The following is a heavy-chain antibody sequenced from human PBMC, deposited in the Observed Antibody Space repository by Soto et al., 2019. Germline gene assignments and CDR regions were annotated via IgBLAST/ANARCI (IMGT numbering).Heavy chain of an antibody. CDR3: ARDNGIAGSFDP. Sequence: LRLSCAASGFTFRSYSMNWVRQAPGKGLEWVSYISISSRTIYYADSVKGRFTISRDDAKNSLYLQMNSLRDEDTSVYYCARDNGIAGSFDPWGQGTLVTVSS. CDR2: ISISSRTI. V-gene: IGHV3-48*02. CDR1: GFTFRSYS. D-gene: IGHD6-13*01. J-gene: IGHJ5*02.